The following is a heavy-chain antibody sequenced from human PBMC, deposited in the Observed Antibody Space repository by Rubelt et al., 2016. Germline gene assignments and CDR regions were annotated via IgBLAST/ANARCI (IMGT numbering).Heavy chain of an antibody. CDR2: ISPDGSST. Sequence: VQLVESGGGVVQPGRSLRLSCAASGFTFSSYAMHWVRQAPGKGLVWVSRISPDGSSTAYADSVKGRFTISRDNAKNTLNMQMNSLRAEDTAVYSCASYNWNYPLDYWGQGTQVTVSS. V-gene: IGHV3-74*02. D-gene: IGHD1-7*01. J-gene: IGHJ4*02. CDR1: GFTFSSYA. CDR3: ASYNWNYPLDY.